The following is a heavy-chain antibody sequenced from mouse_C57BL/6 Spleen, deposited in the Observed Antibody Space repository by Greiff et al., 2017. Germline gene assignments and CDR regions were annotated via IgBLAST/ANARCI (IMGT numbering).Heavy chain of an antibody. CDR2: INYDGSST. CDR3: AREGGTDYYAMDY. Sequence: EVKLVESEGGLVQPGSSMKLSCTASGFTFSDYYMAWVRQVPEKGLEWVANINYDGSSTYYLDSLKSRFIISRDNAKNILYLQMSSLKSEDTATYYCAREGGTDYYAMDYWGQGTSVTVSS. V-gene: IGHV5-16*01. J-gene: IGHJ4*01. D-gene: IGHD3-3*01. CDR1: GFTFSDYY.